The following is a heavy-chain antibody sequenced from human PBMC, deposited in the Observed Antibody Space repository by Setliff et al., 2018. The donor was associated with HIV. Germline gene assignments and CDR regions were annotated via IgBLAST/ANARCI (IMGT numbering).Heavy chain of an antibody. Sequence: GGSLRLSCAASGFTFRSFDMHWVRQAPGKGLEWVSCIGTLSDTYYPNSVKGRFTISRDNAKNSLYLQMNGLRAEDTAVYYCARVGTSGWALGYFQHWGQGTLVTVSS. V-gene: IGHV3-13*01. J-gene: IGHJ1*01. CDR3: ARVGTSGWALGYFQH. D-gene: IGHD6-19*01. CDR2: IGTLSDT. CDR1: GFTFRSFD.